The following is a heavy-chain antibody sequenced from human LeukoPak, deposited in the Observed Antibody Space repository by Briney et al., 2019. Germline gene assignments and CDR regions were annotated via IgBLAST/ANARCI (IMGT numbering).Heavy chain of an antibody. D-gene: IGHD3-9*01. CDR2: IYYSGST. CDR1: GGSISSYY. V-gene: IGHV4-59*01. CDR3: ASVRPGRGYDILTGYRSGWFAP. Sequence: PSETLSLTCTVSGGSISSYYWSWIRQPPGKGLEWIGYIYYSGSTNYNPSLKSRVTISVDTSKNQFSLKLSSVTAADTAVYYCASVRPGRGYDILTGYRSGWFAPWGQGPLVTVSS. J-gene: IGHJ5*02.